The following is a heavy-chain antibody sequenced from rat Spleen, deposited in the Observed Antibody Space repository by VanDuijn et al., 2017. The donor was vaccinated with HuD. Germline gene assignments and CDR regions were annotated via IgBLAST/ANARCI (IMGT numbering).Heavy chain of an antibody. CDR3: ARGPVDY. V-gene: IGHV3-1*01. Sequence: EVQLQESGPGLVKPSQSLSLTCSVTGFSITSHYWGWIRKFPGNKMEWMGYIRYSGGTSYNPSLKSRISITSEPSKNQFFLHLNSVTTEDTATYYCARGPVDYWGQGVMVTVSS. J-gene: IGHJ2*01. CDR2: IRYSGGT. CDR1: GFSITSHY.